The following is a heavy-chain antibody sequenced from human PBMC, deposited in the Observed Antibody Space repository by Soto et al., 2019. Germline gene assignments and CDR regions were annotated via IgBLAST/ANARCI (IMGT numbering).Heavy chain of an antibody. J-gene: IGHJ4*02. Sequence: SWGSLRLPCAASGFTFSEYGINWVRHSPGKGLEWLAVISYDGSSKYYADSVKGRFTISRDNSKNTLYLQMSSLRTEDTAVYSCAKDTSRVGSTRGPFDCWGQGTLVTVSS. D-gene: IGHD1-26*01. CDR1: GFTFSEYG. CDR2: ISYDGSSK. V-gene: IGHV3-30*18. CDR3: AKDTSRVGSTRGPFDC.